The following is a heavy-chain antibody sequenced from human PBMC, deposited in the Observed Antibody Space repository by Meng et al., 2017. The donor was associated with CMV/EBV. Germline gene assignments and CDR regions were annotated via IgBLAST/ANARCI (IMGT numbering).Heavy chain of an antibody. J-gene: IGHJ4*02. D-gene: IGHD6-13*01. V-gene: IGHV2-5*02. CDR2: IYWDDDK. CDR1: GFSLSTSGVG. CDR3: ARIAAAGRFDY. Sequence: QITWKQAGPTLVQPPQTLTLTCTFSGFSLSTSGVGVGWIRQPPGKALEWLALIYWDDDKRYSPSLKSRLTITKDTSKNQVVLTMTNMDPVDTATYYCARIAAAGRFDYWGQGTLVTVSS.